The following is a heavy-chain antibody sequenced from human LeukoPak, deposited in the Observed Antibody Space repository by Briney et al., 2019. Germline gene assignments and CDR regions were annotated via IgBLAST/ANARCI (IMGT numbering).Heavy chain of an antibody. J-gene: IGHJ4*02. CDR3: VGDILTPLDY. D-gene: IGHD3-9*01. Sequence: GGSLRLSCAASGFTFSRYSINWVRQAPGKGLEWVSFISTSSSYIHYADSVKGRFTISRDNARNSLYLQMNSLRAEDTAVYYCVGDILTPLDYWGQGTLVTVSS. V-gene: IGHV3-21*01. CDR1: GFTFSRYS. CDR2: ISTSSSYI.